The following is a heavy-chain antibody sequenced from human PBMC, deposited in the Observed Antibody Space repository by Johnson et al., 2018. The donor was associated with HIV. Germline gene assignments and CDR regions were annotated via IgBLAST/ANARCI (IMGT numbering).Heavy chain of an antibody. V-gene: IGHV3-23*04. D-gene: IGHD5-12*01. J-gene: IGHJ3*01. CDR3: AKGLYSGYEDDAFDV. Sequence: VQLVESGGGLVQPGGSLILSCAASGFTFSSYAMSWVRQAPGKGLSWVSAILGSGGSTYYADSVKGRFTISRDNSKNTLYLQMNSLRAEDTAVYYCAKGLYSGYEDDAFDVWGQGTMVTVTS. CDR2: ILGSGGST. CDR1: GFTFSSYA.